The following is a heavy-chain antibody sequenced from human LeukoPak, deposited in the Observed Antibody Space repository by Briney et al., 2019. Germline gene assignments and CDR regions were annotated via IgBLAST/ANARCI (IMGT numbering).Heavy chain of an antibody. D-gene: IGHD2-2*01. CDR3: ARALGIVSVVVPAAVDAFDI. CDR2: IYYSGST. V-gene: IGHV4-34*01. CDR1: GGSFSGYY. Sequence: SETLSLTCAVYGGSFSGYYWSWIRQPPGKGLEWIGSIYYSGSTYYNPSLKSRVTISVDTSKNQFSLKLSSVTAADTAVYYCARALGIVSVVVPAAVDAFDIWGQGTMVTVSS. J-gene: IGHJ3*02.